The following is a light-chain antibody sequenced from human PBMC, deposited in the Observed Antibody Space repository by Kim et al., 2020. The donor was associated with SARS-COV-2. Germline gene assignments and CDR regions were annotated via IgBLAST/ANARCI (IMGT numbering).Light chain of an antibody. J-gene: IGLJ2*01. CDR1: SSSVGSNY. V-gene: IGLV1-47*01. CDR3: AAWDDSLGGYVS. CDR2: RND. Sequence: QSVLTQPRSASGTPGQRVTIYCSGSSSSVGSNYVYWYQQLPGTAPKLLIYRNDQRPSGVPDRFSGSKSGTSASLAISGLRSEDEADYYCAAWDDSLGGYVSFGGGTQLTVL.